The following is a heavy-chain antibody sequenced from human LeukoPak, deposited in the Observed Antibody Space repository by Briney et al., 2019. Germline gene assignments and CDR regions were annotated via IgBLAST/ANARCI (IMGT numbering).Heavy chain of an antibody. CDR3: ARDKRGTAMVTPNWFDP. V-gene: IGHV1-18*01. J-gene: IGHJ5*02. CDR1: GYTFTSYG. Sequence: GASVKVSCKASGYTFTSYGISWVRQAPGQGLEWMGWISAYNGNTNYAQKLQGRVTMTTDTSTSTAYMELRSLRSDDTAVYYCARDKRGTAMVTPNWFDPWGQGTLVTVSS. CDR2: ISAYNGNT. D-gene: IGHD5-18*01.